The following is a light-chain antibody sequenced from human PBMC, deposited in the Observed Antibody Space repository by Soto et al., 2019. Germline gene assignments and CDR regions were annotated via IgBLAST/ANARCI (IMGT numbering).Light chain of an antibody. V-gene: IGKV1-5*03. CDR3: QQYNGYPWT. CDR2: KES. Sequence: DIQMTQSPSTLSASVGDRVTITCRASQTISSWLAWYQQKPGKAPKLLIYKESTLESGVPSRFSGSGSGTEFTLTISSLQPDDFATYYCQQYNGYPWTFGQGTKVEIK. CDR1: QTISSW. J-gene: IGKJ1*01.